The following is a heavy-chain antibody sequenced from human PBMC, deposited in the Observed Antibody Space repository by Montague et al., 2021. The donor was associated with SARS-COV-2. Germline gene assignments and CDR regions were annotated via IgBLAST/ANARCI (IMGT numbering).Heavy chain of an antibody. V-gene: IGHV4-59*01. CDR3: ARITEVVPFDF. D-gene: IGHD2-15*01. Sequence: SETLSLTCTVSGAPITDFYWSWIRQPPGKGLQWVGYVHHSGITNYNPSLKSRVTISIDTPKSRFSLNLRSVTAADTAVYFCARITEVVPFDFWGRGTLVSVSS. CDR1: GAPITDFY. J-gene: IGHJ4*02. CDR2: VHHSGIT.